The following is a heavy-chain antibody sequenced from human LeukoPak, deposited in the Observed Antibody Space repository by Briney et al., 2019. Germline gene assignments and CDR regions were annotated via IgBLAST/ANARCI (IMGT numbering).Heavy chain of an antibody. CDR2: IYSGGST. CDR3: ARGLLITMIPDA. V-gene: IGHV3-53*01. CDR1: GLTVSSNY. J-gene: IGHJ4*02. Sequence: PGGSLRLSCAASGLTVSSNYMTWVRQAPGKGLEWVSVIYSGGSTYYADSVKGRFTISRDNAKNSLYLQMNSLRAEDTALYYCARGLLITMIPDAWGQGTLVTVSS. D-gene: IGHD3-22*01.